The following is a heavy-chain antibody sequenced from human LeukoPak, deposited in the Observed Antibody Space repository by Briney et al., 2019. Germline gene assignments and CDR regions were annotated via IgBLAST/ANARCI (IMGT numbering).Heavy chain of an antibody. V-gene: IGHV3-66*01. CDR1: GFTVSSNY. D-gene: IGHD3-10*01. CDR3: ARDHGGSG. CDR2: IDSGGNT. Sequence: PGGSLRLSCAASGFTVSSNYRSWVRQAPGKGREWVSGIDSGGNTCYADSVKGRFTISGDNPRNTLHLQMNSLRAEDTAVYYCARDHGGSGWGQGTLVTVSS. J-gene: IGHJ4*02.